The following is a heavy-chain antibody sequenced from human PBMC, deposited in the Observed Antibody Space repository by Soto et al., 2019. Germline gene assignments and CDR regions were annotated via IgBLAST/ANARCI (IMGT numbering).Heavy chain of an antibody. CDR3: ARDYCPRGRVVPAAMKSPFCPPYWGMTVDV. CDR1: GFTFSSYG. J-gene: IGHJ6*04. V-gene: IGHV3-33*01. Sequence: GGSLRLSCAASGFTFSSYGMHWVRQAPGKGLEWVAVIWYDGSNKYYADSVKGRFTISRDNSKNTLYLQMNSLRAEDTAVYYCARDYCPRGRVVPAAMKSPFCPPYWGMTVDVWGKGTTVTVSS. D-gene: IGHD2-2*01. CDR2: IWYDGSNK.